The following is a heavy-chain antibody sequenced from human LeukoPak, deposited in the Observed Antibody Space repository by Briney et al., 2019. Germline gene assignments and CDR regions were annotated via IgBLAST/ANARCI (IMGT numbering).Heavy chain of an antibody. CDR1: GYTFTSYY. Sequence: ASVKVSCKASGYTFTSYYMHWVRQAPGQGLEWMGWINPNSGGTNYAQKFQGRVTMTRDTSISTAYMELSRLRSDDTAVYYCARGEGVNYRYSGFGYFNAVDYWGQGTLVTVSS. CDR2: INPNSGGT. J-gene: IGHJ4*02. V-gene: IGHV1-2*02. D-gene: IGHD3-16*02. CDR3: ARGEGVNYRYSGFGYFNAVDY.